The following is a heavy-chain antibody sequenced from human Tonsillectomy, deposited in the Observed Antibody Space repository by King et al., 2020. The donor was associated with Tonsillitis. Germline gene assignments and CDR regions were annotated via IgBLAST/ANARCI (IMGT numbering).Heavy chain of an antibody. Sequence: VQLVESGGGLVRPGGSLRLSCAASGFTFSSYDMHWVRQGTGKGLEWVSAISIVGDTHYADSAKGRFTISRENAKNSLYLQMNSLRAGDTAVYYCARLTGIASNWHFDLWGRGTLVTVSS. V-gene: IGHV3-13*04. CDR3: ARLTGIASNWHFDL. D-gene: IGHD1-14*01. J-gene: IGHJ2*01. CDR2: ISIVGDT. CDR1: GFTFSSYD.